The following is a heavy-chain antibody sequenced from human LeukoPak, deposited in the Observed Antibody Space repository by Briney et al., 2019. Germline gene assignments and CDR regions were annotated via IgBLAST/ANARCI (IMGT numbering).Heavy chain of an antibody. V-gene: IGHV3-30*02. CDR2: IRYDGSNK. CDR3: AKDRLYWGCSSSSGAHY. D-gene: IGHD6-6*01. CDR1: GFTFGSYG. J-gene: IGHJ4*02. Sequence: PGGSLRLSCAASGFTFGSYGMHWVRQAPGKGLEWVAFIRYDGSNKYYADSVKGRFTISRDNSKNTLYLQMNSLRAEDTAVYYCAKDRLYWGCSSSSGAHYWGQGTLVTVSS.